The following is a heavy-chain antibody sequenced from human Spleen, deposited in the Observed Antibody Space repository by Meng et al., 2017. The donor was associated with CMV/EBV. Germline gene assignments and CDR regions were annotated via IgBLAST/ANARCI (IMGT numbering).Heavy chain of an antibody. Sequence: LRSPFPTPGLTFSRYAMGWVRQAPGKGLEWVSAISADGGSTYYANSVMGRFTISRDNSNNTLYLQMNSLRVEDTAVYYCVKGAGGGHLGQGTLVTVSS. D-gene: IGHD3-10*01. CDR1: GLTFSRYA. J-gene: IGHJ4*02. CDR3: VKGAGGGH. CDR2: ISADGGST. V-gene: IGHV3-23*01.